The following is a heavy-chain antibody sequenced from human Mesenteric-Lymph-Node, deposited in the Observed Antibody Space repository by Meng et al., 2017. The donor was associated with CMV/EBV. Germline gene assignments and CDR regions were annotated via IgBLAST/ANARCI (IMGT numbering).Heavy chain of an antibody. CDR1: SIRSTGSH. CDR2: IYYSGST. J-gene: IGHJ4*02. V-gene: IGHV4-31*02. D-gene: IGHD3-10*01. CDR3: ARAVITVRGVASYYFDS. Sequence: SIRSTGSHWSWIRQHPGKGLEWIGYIYYSGSTYFNPSLESRLSISIDTSKNQFFLKLSSVTAADTAVYYCARAVITVRGVASYYFDSWGQGALVTVSS.